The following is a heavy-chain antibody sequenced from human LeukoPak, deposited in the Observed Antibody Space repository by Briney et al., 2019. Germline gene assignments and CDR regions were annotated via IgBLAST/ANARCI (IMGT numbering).Heavy chain of an antibody. Sequence: PSETLSLTCTVSGGSIRSYYWSWIRQPPGKGLEWIGYIYYSGSTNYNPSLNSRVTISVDTSKNQFSLKLSSVTAADTAVYYCARDRRYYGSGRENWFDPWGQGTLVTVSS. J-gene: IGHJ5*02. CDR3: ARDRRYYGSGRENWFDP. CDR2: IYYSGST. D-gene: IGHD3-10*01. CDR1: GGSIRSYY. V-gene: IGHV4-59*01.